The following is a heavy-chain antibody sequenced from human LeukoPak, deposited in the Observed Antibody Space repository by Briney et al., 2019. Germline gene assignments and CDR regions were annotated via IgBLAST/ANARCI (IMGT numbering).Heavy chain of an antibody. V-gene: IGHV5-51*01. J-gene: IGHJ4*02. D-gene: IGHD6-19*01. CDR1: GYSFTSYW. CDR2: IYPDDSNT. Sequence: KVGESLKISCKGSGYSFTSYWIGWVRQMPGIGLEWMGIIYPDDSNTRYSPSFQGQVTISADKSISTAYLQWSSLKASDTAMYYCARRRAVAGTYYFDYWGQGTLVTVSS. CDR3: ARRRAVAGTYYFDY.